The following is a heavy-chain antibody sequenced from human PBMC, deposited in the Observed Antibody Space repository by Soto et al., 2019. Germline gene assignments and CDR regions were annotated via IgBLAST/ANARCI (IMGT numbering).Heavy chain of an antibody. D-gene: IGHD3-10*01. J-gene: IGHJ4*02. CDR3: ASGYYYGSGSYFDY. CDR1: GGSISSYY. CDR2: IYYSGST. V-gene: IGHV4-59*01. Sequence: SETLSLTCTVSGGSISSYYWSWIRQPPGKGLEWIGYIYYSGSTNYNPSLKSRVTISVDTSKNQFSLKLSSVTAADTAVYYCASGYYYGSGSYFDYWGQGTLVTVSS.